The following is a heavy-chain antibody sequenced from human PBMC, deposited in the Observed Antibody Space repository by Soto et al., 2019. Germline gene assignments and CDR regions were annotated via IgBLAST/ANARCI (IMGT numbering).Heavy chain of an antibody. V-gene: IGHV1-46*01. CDR3: ARPRGGYNDYGLDV. J-gene: IGHJ6*02. D-gene: IGHD2-15*01. Sequence: ASVNVSCKASGYTFTNYYIHWVRQAPGQGLEWVGIINPGGGSTSYAQKFEGRVTMTRDTSTSTVYMDLSSLKSEDTAVYYCARPRGGYNDYGLDVWGQGTTVTVSS. CDR2: INPGGGST. CDR1: GYTFTNYY.